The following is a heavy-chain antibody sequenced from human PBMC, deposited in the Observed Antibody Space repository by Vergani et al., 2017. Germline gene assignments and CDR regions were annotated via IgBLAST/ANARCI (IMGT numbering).Heavy chain of an antibody. Sequence: QVQLQQWGAGLLKPSETLSLTCAVYGGSFSGYYWSWIRQPPGKGLEWIGEINHSGSTNYNPSLKSRVTISVDKSKNQFSLWVNSVTAADTAVYFCARASLRALVGYYYYMDVWGKGKTVVVSS. CDR2: INHSGST. CDR1: GGSFSGYY. CDR3: ARASLRALVGYYYYMDV. J-gene: IGHJ6*03. V-gene: IGHV4-34*01. D-gene: IGHD3-16*02.